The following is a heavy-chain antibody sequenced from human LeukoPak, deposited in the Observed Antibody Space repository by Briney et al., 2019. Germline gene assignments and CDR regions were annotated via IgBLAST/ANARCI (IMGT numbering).Heavy chain of an antibody. D-gene: IGHD2-15*01. CDR1: GYTFTDYN. CDR2: IQPKSGGT. CDR3: ARRYCSGGSCIPDY. J-gene: IGHJ4*02. V-gene: IGHV1-2*02. Sequence: ASVKVSCKASGYTFTDYNVYWVRQAPGQGPEWMGWIQPKSGGTIYAQRFQGRVTMTRDRSISTAYMELSSLRYDDTAVYYCARRYCSGGSCIPDYWGQGALVTVSS.